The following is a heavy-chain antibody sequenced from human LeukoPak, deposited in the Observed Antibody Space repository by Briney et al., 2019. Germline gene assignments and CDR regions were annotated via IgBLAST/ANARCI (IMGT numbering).Heavy chain of an antibody. D-gene: IGHD6-6*01. CDR2: ISSSGSTI. CDR1: GFTFSSYE. J-gene: IGHJ6*03. V-gene: IGHV3-48*03. Sequence: GGSLRLSYAASGFTFSSYEMNWVRQAPGKGLEWVSYISSSGSTIYYADSVKGRFTISRDNAKNSLYLQMNSLRAEDTAVYYCARDPNSSSSYYYYYYYYMDVWGKGTTVTVSS. CDR3: ARDPNSSSSYYYYYYYYMDV.